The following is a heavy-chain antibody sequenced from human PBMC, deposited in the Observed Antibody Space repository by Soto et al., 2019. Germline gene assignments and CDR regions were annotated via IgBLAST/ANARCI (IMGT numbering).Heavy chain of an antibody. J-gene: IGHJ4*02. Sequence: QVQLVQSGAEVKKPGASVKVSCKASGYTFSNDAITWVRQAPGQGLEWMGWVSAYNGNTNYAQKFKGRVTMTTDTSPSTAYMAIRSLRYDDTAVYFCARASRYYWNYMMYWGQGTLVTVSS. CDR3: ARASRYYWNYMMY. CDR1: GYTFSNDA. D-gene: IGHD1-7*01. V-gene: IGHV1-18*01. CDR2: VSAYNGNT.